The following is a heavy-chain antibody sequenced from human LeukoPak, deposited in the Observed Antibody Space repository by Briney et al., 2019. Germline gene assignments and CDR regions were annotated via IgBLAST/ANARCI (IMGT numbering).Heavy chain of an antibody. CDR1: GYTFTSYY. J-gene: IGHJ4*02. D-gene: IGHD6-13*01. V-gene: IGHV1-46*01. CDR2: IDPSGGTT. CDR3: ARDNTAAGPLDY. Sequence: ASVRASCKPSGYTFTSYYMHWVRQAPGQGLEWMGIIDPSGGTTSYAQKFQGRVTMTRDTSTSTVDMELSSLRSEDTAVYYCARDNTAAGPLDYWGQGTLVTVSS.